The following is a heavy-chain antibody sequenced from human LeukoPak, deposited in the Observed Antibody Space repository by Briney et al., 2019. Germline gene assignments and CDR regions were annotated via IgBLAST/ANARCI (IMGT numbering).Heavy chain of an antibody. J-gene: IGHJ4*02. CDR1: GFTFSSYV. Sequence: GGSLRLSCAASGFTFSSYVMNWVRQAPGKGLEWVSAISGSGGSTYYADSVKGRFTISRDNSKNTLYLQMNSLRAEDTAVYYCAKDGDDSSGYYCAYWGQGTLVTVSS. CDR2: ISGSGGST. V-gene: IGHV3-23*01. D-gene: IGHD3-22*01. CDR3: AKDGDDSSGYYCAY.